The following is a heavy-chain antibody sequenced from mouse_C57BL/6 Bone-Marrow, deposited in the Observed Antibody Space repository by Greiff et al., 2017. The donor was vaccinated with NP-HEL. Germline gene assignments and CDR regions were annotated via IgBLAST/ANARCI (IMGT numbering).Heavy chain of an antibody. D-gene: IGHD2-4*01. V-gene: IGHV1-47*01. CDR2: FHPYNDDT. CDR1: GYTFTTYP. J-gene: IGHJ2*01. CDR3: ARNDYDGYFDY. Sequence: VKVVESGAELVKPGASVKMSCKASGYTFTTYPIEWMKQNHGKSLEWIGNFHPYNDDTKYNEKFKGKATLTVEKSSSTVYLELSRLTSDDSAVYYCARNDYDGYFDYWGQGTTLTVSS.